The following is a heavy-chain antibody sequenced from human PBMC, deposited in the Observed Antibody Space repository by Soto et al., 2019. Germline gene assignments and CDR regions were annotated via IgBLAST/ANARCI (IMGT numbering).Heavy chain of an antibody. CDR1: GYSFTSYW. V-gene: IGHV5-51*01. D-gene: IGHD2-8*01. CDR3: ARGYCTTNICDPWFDP. J-gene: IGHJ5*02. CDR2: IYPGDSDT. Sequence: PGESLKISCTGGGYSFTSYWIGWVRQMPGKGLEWMGIIYPGDSDTRYSPSFQGQVTISADKSISTVYLQWSSLKASDTAMYYCARGYCTTNICDPWFDPWGQGTLVTVS.